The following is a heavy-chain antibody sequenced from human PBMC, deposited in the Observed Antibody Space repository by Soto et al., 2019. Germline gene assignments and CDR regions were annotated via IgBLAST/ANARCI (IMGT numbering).Heavy chain of an antibody. Sequence: SETLSLTCAVYGGSFSGYYWSWIRQPPGKGLEWIGELNHSGRTNYNPSLKSRVTISVDTSKNQFSLKLSSVTAAETAVYYCARGDYDILTGYYSAFDFWGQGTLVTVSS. D-gene: IGHD3-9*01. CDR1: GGSFSGYY. V-gene: IGHV4-34*01. CDR2: LNHSGRT. CDR3: ARGDYDILTGYYSAFDF. J-gene: IGHJ4*02.